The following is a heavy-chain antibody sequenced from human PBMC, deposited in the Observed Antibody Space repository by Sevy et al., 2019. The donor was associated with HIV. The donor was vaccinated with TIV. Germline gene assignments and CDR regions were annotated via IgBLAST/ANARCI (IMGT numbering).Heavy chain of an antibody. CDR1: GFTFSSYG. CDR3: AKGAAVGWLQCHDAFDI. D-gene: IGHD5-12*01. Sequence: GGSLRLSCAASGFTFSSYGMHWVRQAPGKGLEWVAVISYDGSNKYYADSVKGRFTISRDNSKNTLYLQMNSLRAEDTAVYYCAKGAAVGWLQCHDAFDIWGQGTMVTVSS. V-gene: IGHV3-30*18. CDR2: ISYDGSNK. J-gene: IGHJ3*02.